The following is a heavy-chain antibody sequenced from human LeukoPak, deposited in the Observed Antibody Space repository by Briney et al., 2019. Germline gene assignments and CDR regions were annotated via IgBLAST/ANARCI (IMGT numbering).Heavy chain of an antibody. Sequence: PGGSLRLSCAASGFTFSSYSMNWVRQAPGKGLEWVSSISSSSYIYYADSVKGRFTISRDNAKNSLYLQMNSLRAEDTAVYYCARDPSYSSSWYYFDYWGQGTLVTVSS. D-gene: IGHD6-13*01. CDR3: ARDPSYSSSWYYFDY. J-gene: IGHJ4*02. CDR1: GFTFSSYS. CDR2: ISSSSYI. V-gene: IGHV3-21*01.